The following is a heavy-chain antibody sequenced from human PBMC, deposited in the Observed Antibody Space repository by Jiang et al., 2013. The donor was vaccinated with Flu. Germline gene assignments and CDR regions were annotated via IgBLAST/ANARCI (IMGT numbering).Heavy chain of an antibody. J-gene: IGHJ3*02. CDR3: ARHVGSSWPFDAFDI. Sequence: QLVESGAEVKKPGESLKISCKGSGYQLYQLLGSAGCARCPGKAWSGWGSSILVTLKPTYSPSFQGQVTISADKSISTAYLQWSSLKASDTAMYYCARHVGSSWPFDAFDIWGQGTMVTVSS. CDR2: SILVTLKP. V-gene: IGHV5-51*01. D-gene: IGHD6-13*01. CDR1: GYQLYQLL.